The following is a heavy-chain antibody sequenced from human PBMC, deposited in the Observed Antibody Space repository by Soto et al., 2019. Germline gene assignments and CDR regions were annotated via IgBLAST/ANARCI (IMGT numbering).Heavy chain of an antibody. D-gene: IGHD1-26*01. Sequence: GGSLRLSCAASGFTFSSYSMSWVRQAPGKGLEWVSSISHTTNYKYSADSVRGRFTISRDNAKNSLYLQMNSLRVEDTAVYYCARDPSNSHYFDSWGQGTLVTVSS. J-gene: IGHJ4*02. V-gene: IGHV3-21*06. CDR1: GFTFSSYS. CDR2: ISHTTNYK. CDR3: ARDPSNSHYFDS.